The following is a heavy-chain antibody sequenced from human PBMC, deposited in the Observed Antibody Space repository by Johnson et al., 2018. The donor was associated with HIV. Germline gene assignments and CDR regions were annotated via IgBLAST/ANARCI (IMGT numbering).Heavy chain of an antibody. CDR2: ISYDGSNK. Sequence: QVQLVESGGGVVQPGRSLRLSCVASGFTFSSYTMHWVRQAPGKGLEWVAVISYDGSNKYYADSVKGRFTISRDNSKNTLYLQMNSLKTEDTAVYYCSTDWGLWFGNLLHDAFDIWGRGTMVTVSS. V-gene: IGHV3-30-3*01. CDR1: GFTFSSYT. J-gene: IGHJ3*02. D-gene: IGHD3-10*01. CDR3: STDWGLWFGNLLHDAFDI.